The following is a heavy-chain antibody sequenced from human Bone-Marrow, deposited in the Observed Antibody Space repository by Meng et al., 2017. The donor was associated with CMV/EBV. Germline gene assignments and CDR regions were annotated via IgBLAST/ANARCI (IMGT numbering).Heavy chain of an antibody. J-gene: IGHJ4*02. Sequence: GESLKISCAASGFTFSSYSMNWVRQAPGKGLEWVSYISSSGSAIYYADSVRGRFTISRDNAKNSVYLQMNSLRADDTAVYYCARLGVVVAGKVDYWGQGTLVTVSS. V-gene: IGHV3-48*04. D-gene: IGHD6-19*01. CDR1: GFTFSSYS. CDR2: ISSSGSAI. CDR3: ARLGVVVAGKVDY.